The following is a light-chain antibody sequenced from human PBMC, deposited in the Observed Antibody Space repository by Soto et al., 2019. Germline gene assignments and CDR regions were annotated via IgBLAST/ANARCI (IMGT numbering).Light chain of an antibody. CDR3: CSFAGSSTFYV. Sequence: QSVLTQPASVSLSPGESITISCTGTSSDIGTYNLVSWYQQHPGKAPKLLIFEGSRRPSGVSNRFSGSKSGHTASLTISGLQAEDEADYYCCSFAGSSTFYVLGSGTKVTVL. V-gene: IGLV2-23*01. J-gene: IGLJ1*01. CDR2: EGS. CDR1: SSDIGTYNL.